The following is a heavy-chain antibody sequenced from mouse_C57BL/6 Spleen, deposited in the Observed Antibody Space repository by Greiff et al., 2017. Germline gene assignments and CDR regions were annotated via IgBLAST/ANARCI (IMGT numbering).Heavy chain of an antibody. V-gene: IGHV5-9*01. J-gene: IGHJ4*01. Sequence: EVQGVESGGGLVKPGGSLKLSCAASGFTFSSYTMSWVRQTPEKRLEWVATISGGGGNTYYPDSVKGRFTISRDNAKNTLYLQMSSLRSEDTALYYCASSTMIPYYAMDYWGQGTSVTVSS. D-gene: IGHD2-4*01. CDR1: GFTFSSYT. CDR2: ISGGGGNT. CDR3: ASSTMIPYYAMDY.